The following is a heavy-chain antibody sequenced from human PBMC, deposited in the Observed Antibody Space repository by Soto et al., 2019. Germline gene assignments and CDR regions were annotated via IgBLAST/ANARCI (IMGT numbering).Heavy chain of an antibody. V-gene: IGHV4-39*01. CDR3: ARQGHGDSTPVYYGMDV. CDR2: IYYSGST. Sequence: ASETLSLTCTVSGGSISSSSYYWGWIRQPPGKGLEWIGSIYYSGSTYYNPSLKSRVTISVDTSKNQFSLKLSSVTAADTAVYYCARQGHGDSTPVYYGMDVWGQGTTVTVS. J-gene: IGHJ6*02. D-gene: IGHD4-17*01. CDR1: GGSISSSSYY.